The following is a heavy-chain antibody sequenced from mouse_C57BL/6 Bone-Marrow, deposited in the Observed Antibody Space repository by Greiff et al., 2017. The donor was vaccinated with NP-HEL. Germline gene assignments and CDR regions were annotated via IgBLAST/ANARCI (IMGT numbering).Heavy chain of an antibody. CDR1: GYTFTSYD. CDR3: ARINYYGSSPWFAY. D-gene: IGHD1-1*01. J-gene: IGHJ3*01. Sequence: VQLQQSGPELVKPGASVKLSCKASGYTFTSYDINWVKQRPGQGLEWIGWIYPRDGSTKYNEKFKGKATLTVDTSSSTAYMELHSLTSEDSAVYFCARINYYGSSPWFAYWGQGTLVTVSA. CDR2: IYPRDGST. V-gene: IGHV1-85*01.